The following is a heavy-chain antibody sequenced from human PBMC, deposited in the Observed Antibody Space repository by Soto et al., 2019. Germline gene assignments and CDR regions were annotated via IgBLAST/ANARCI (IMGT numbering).Heavy chain of an antibody. V-gene: IGHV3-7*05. CDR3: ARDESTGWYSYDCHGIDV. CDR1: GFTFRTYW. J-gene: IGHJ6*02. Sequence: EVQLVESGGALVQPGGYLRLSCGASGFTFRTYWLSWVGQVPGKGLDWVANINQDGSEKNYVDSVKGRFTISRDNAKTSLYLQMSRLRAEDTVRYYCARDESTGWYSYDCHGIDVWGQGTTVTVSS. D-gene: IGHD5-18*01. CDR2: INQDGSEK.